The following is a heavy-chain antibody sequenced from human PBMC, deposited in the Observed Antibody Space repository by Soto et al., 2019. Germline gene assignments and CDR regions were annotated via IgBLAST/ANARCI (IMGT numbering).Heavy chain of an antibody. J-gene: IGHJ6*02. CDR2: ISANSGNT. Sequence: QLQLVQSGAEVKEPGASVKVSCKASGYTFSSSGFTWVRQAPGQGLEWMGWISANSGNTNYAQSLQDRVTMTTDTSARTAYMELRSLTSDDTAVYYCARDAAVAGNSYGLDVWGQGTTVTVSS. V-gene: IGHV1-18*01. CDR3: ARDAAVAGNSYGLDV. D-gene: IGHD6-19*01. CDR1: GYTFSSSG.